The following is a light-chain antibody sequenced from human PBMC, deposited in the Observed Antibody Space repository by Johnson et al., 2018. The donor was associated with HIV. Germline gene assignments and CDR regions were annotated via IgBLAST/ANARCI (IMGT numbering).Light chain of an antibody. CDR3: GAWNGSLSGV. J-gene: IGLJ1*01. CDR2: DNN. V-gene: IGLV1-51*01. Sequence: QSVLTQPPSVSAAPGQKVTISCSGSSSNIGNNYVSWYQQLPGTAPKLLIYDNNKRPSGIPDRFSGSKSDTSATLGISGLQTGDEADYYCGAWNGSLSGVFGTGTKVTVL. CDR1: SSNIGNNY.